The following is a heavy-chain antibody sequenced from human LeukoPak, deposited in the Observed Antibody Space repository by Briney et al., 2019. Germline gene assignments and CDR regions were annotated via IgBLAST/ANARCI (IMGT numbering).Heavy chain of an antibody. V-gene: IGHV1-8*01. D-gene: IGHD1-7*01. CDR3: ARVRTSRSRYNWNYVWFDP. CDR1: GYTFTSYD. Sequence: GASVKVSCKASGYTFTSYDINWVRQATGQGLEWMGWMNANSGNTGFAQKFQGRVTMTRNTSISTAYMELSSLRSKDTAVYYCARVRTSRSRYNWNYVWFDPWGQGTLVTVSS. J-gene: IGHJ5*02. CDR2: MNANSGNT.